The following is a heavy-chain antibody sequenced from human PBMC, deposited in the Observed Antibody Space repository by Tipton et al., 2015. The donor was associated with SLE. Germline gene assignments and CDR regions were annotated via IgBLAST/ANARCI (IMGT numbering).Heavy chain of an antibody. CDR1: GGSFSGNY. CDR3: ADPPSDV. J-gene: IGHJ6*04. CDR2: INHSGST. V-gene: IGHV4-34*01. Sequence: TLSLTCAVYGGSFSGNYWSWIRQPPGKGLEWIGEINHSGSTNYNPSLKSRVTISVDTSKNQFSLKLSSVTAADTAVDYCADPPSDVWGKGTTVSVSS.